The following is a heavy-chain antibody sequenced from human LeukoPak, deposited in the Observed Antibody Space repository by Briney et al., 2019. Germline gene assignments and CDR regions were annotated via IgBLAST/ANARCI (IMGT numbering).Heavy chain of an antibody. CDR2: INHSGST. V-gene: IGHV4-34*01. CDR1: GGSFSGYY. D-gene: IGHD4-17*01. Sequence: SETLSLTCAVYGGSFSGYYWSWIRQPPGKGLEWIGEINHSGSTNYNPSLKSRVTISVGTSKNQFSLKLSSVTAADTAVYYCARGRKWYGDYAYWGQGTLVTVSS. CDR3: ARGRKWYGDYAY. J-gene: IGHJ4*02.